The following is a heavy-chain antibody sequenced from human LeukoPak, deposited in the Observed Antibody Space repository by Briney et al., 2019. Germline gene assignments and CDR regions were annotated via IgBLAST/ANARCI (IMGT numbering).Heavy chain of an antibody. D-gene: IGHD5-18*01. J-gene: IGHJ4*02. Sequence: GGSLRLSCAASGFTFSTYWMSRVRQAPGKGLESVAIIKEDGSEKFYVDSVKGRFTISRDNAKNSLYLDMNGLRAEDAAVYYCAVRGYSYGPFDYWGQGTLVTVSS. CDR2: IKEDGSEK. V-gene: IGHV3-7*01. CDR3: AVRGYSYGPFDY. CDR1: GFTFSTYW.